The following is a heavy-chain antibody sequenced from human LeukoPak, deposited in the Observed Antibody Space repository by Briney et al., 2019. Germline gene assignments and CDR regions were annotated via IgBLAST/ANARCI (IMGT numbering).Heavy chain of an antibody. D-gene: IGHD3-22*01. CDR2: IYYSGST. J-gene: IGHJ4*02. CDR3: ASGLAADSSGYIMAFTQTFDY. V-gene: IGHV4-39*07. Sequence: SETLSLTCTVSGGSISSSSYYWGWIRQPPGKGLEWIGSIYYSGSTYYNPSLKSRVTISVDTSKNQFSLKLSSVTAADTAVYYCASGLAADSSGYIMAFTQTFDYWGQGTLVTVSS. CDR1: GGSISSSSYY.